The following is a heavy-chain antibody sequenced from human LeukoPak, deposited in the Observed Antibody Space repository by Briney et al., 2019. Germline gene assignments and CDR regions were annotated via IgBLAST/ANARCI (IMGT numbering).Heavy chain of an antibody. CDR2: IYYSGST. CDR3: ARLRYCGGDCYIFDY. J-gene: IGHJ4*02. D-gene: IGHD2-21*02. CDR1: GASISSSSYY. Sequence: NPSETLSLTCTVSGASISSSSYYWSWIRQPPGKGLEWIGSIYYSGSTDYNPSLKSRVSISIDTSKNQFSLKLSSVTAADTAVYYCARLRYCGGDCYIFDYWGQGTLVTVSS. V-gene: IGHV4-39*01.